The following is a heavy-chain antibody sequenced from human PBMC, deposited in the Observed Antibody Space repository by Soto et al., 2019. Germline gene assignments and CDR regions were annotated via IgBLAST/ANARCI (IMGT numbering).Heavy chain of an antibody. CDR2: IGTAGDT. CDR1: GFTFSSYD. CDR3: ARGLQSSGWYAYYYYYGMDV. J-gene: IGHJ6*02. D-gene: IGHD6-19*01. Sequence: PGGSLRLSCAASGFTFSSYDMHWVRQATGEGLEWVSAIGTAGDTYYPGSVKGRFTISRENAKNSLYLQMNSLRAGDTAVYYCARGLQSSGWYAYYYYYGMDVWGQGTTVTVS. V-gene: IGHV3-13*01.